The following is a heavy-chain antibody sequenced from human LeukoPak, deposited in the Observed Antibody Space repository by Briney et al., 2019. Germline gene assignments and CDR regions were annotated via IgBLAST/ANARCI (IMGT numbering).Heavy chain of an antibody. CDR1: GFTFTTYN. CDR3: ARDFLEDSY. Sequence: PGGSLRLSCSASGFTFTTYNMNWVRQAPGKGLEWVSYISSSSSTIYYADSVKGRFTISRDNAKNSLYLKMNSLGAEDTAVYYCARDFLEDSYWGQGTLVTVSS. J-gene: IGHJ4*02. D-gene: IGHD3-3*01. V-gene: IGHV3-48*01. CDR2: ISSSSSTI.